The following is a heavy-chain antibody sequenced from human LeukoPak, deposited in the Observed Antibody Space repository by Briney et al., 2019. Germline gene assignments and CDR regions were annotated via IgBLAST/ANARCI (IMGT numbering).Heavy chain of an antibody. CDR3: ARAGRDGYSPASDSFDI. J-gene: IGHJ3*02. D-gene: IGHD5-24*01. Sequence: SETLSLTCTVSGGSISSSSYYWGWIRQPPGKGLEWIGSIYYSGSTYYNPSLKSRVTISVDTSKNQFSLKLSSVTAADTAVYYCARAGRDGYSPASDSFDIWGQGKTVTVSS. CDR2: IYYSGST. V-gene: IGHV4-39*07. CDR1: GGSISSSSYY.